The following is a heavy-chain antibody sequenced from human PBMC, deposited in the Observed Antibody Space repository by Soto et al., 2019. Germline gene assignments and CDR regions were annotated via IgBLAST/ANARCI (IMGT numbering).Heavy chain of an antibody. V-gene: IGHV3-7*04. CDR1: GFTFSNYW. Sequence: GGSLRLSCAASGFTFSNYWMSWARQAPGEGLEWVANIKQDGSENSYVDSVKGRFTISRDNAKNSVYLQMNSLRAEDTAVYYCARGRYCSGGRCYFDYWGQGTPVTAPQ. D-gene: IGHD2-15*01. CDR2: IKQDGSEN. CDR3: ARGRYCSGGRCYFDY. J-gene: IGHJ4*02.